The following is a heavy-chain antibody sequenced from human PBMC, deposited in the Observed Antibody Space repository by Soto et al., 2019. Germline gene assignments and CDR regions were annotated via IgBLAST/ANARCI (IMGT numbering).Heavy chain of an antibody. CDR3: ARHPNSGWLEY. J-gene: IGHJ4*02. D-gene: IGHD5-12*01. V-gene: IGHV4-39*01. CDR2: VYYSGNT. CDR1: GGSISGSSGYY. Sequence: QLQLQESGPGLVKPSETLSLTCSVSGGSISGSSGYYWAWIRQPPGKGLEWIGSVYYSGNTYYGPSLKSRVTLSVDTSKNQFSLKLTSVTAADTAVYYCARHPNSGWLEYRGQGILVTVSS.